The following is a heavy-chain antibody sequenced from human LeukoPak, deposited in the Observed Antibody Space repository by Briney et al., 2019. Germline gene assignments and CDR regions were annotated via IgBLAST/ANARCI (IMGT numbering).Heavy chain of an antibody. CDR2: ISYLSSHV. D-gene: IGHD3-16*01. Sequence: GGSLRLSCSASGFTFSGYDMNWVRQAPGKGLEWVSSISYLSSHVYYGDSVKGRFSISRDNAKNSLYLQMNSPGAEDTAIYYCGRAFPPLRTSSAGDLWGQGILVTVSS. CDR3: GRAFPPLRTSSAGDL. V-gene: IGHV3-21*01. CDR1: GFTFSGYD. J-gene: IGHJ4*02.